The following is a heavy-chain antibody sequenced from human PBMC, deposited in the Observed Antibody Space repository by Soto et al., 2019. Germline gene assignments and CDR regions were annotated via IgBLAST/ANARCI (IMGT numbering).Heavy chain of an antibody. J-gene: IGHJ4*02. CDR2: ITPIFGTT. CDR3: ASNIVSTNV. D-gene: IGHD5-12*01. V-gene: IGHV1-69*01. CDR1: GGTFSIYV. Sequence: QVQLVQSGAEAKMPGSSVKVSCKASGGTFSIYVITWVRQAPGQGFEWMGGITPIFGTTTYAQKFQGRVTITEDESTSTAYMELSGMRSEDTAVYYCASNIVSTNVWGQGTRVTVSS.